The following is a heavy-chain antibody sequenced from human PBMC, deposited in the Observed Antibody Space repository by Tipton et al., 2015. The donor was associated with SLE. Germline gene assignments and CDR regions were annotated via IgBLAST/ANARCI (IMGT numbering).Heavy chain of an antibody. CDR3: ARDDDTSGHFSYFGF. CDR2: IYTGDNT. Sequence: SLRLSCTASGFNVSNNYMGWVRQAPGKGLEWVSVIYTGDNTNYADSVEGRFTISRDRSKNTLYLQMNSLRAEDTAVYYCARDDDTSGHFSYFGFWGQGTLVTVSS. V-gene: IGHV3-66*01. CDR1: GFNVSNNY. J-gene: IGHJ4*02. D-gene: IGHD3-22*01.